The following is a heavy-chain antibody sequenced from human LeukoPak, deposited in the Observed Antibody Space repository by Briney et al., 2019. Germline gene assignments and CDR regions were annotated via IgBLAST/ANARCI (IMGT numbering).Heavy chain of an antibody. CDR2: ISYDGSKK. CDR3: AEERGTTTWLDY. D-gene: IGHD2-2*01. Sequence: GRSLRLSCGASGFTFSSYGMHWVRQAPGKGLEWVAVISYDGSKKYYGDSVKGRFTISRDNSENRLYLQLNSLRPEDTAVYYCAEERGTTTWLDYWGQGILVTVSS. CDR1: GFTFSSYG. V-gene: IGHV3-30*18. J-gene: IGHJ4*02.